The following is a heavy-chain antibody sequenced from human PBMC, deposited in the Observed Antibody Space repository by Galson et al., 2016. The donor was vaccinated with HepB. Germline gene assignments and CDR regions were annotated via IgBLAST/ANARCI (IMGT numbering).Heavy chain of an antibody. Sequence: PALVKPTQTLTLTCTFSGFSLSTSGMRVTWIRQPPGKALEWLALIDWDDDKYYSTSLKTRLTISKDTSKNQVVLTMNNMDPVDTDTYYCARIPPDSRGWYGWYFDLWGRGTLVTVSS. CDR2: IDWDDDK. D-gene: IGHD6-19*01. CDR1: GFSLSTSGMR. V-gene: IGHV2-70*01. J-gene: IGHJ2*01. CDR3: ARIPPDSRGWYGWYFDL.